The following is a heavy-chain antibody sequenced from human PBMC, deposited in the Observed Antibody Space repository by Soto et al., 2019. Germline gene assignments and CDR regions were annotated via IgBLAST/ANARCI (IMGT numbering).Heavy chain of an antibody. CDR1: GGSFSGYY. CDR2: INHSGST. CDR3: ARGKGDY. Sequence: QVQLQQWGAGLLKPSETLSLTCAVYGGSFSGYYWSWIRQPPGKGLEWIGEINHSGSTNYNPSLKSRVTIAVDTSKNQFSLKLSSVTAADAAVYYCARGKGDYWGQGTLVTVSS. V-gene: IGHV4-34*01. J-gene: IGHJ4*02.